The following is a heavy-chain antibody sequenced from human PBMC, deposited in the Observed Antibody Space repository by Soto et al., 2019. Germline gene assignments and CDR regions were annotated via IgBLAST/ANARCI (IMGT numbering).Heavy chain of an antibody. CDR3: AKDHYRPSLRFLEWLLSHYGMDV. Sequence: GGSLRLSCAASGFTFSSYAMNWVRQDPGKGLEWVSIIPGTGGSTYYADSVRGRFTISRDNSKNTLYLQMNSLRAEDTAVYYCAKDHYRPSLRFLEWLLSHYGMDVWGQGTTVTVSS. V-gene: IGHV3-23*01. CDR2: IPGTGGST. D-gene: IGHD3-3*01. CDR1: GFTFSSYA. J-gene: IGHJ6*02.